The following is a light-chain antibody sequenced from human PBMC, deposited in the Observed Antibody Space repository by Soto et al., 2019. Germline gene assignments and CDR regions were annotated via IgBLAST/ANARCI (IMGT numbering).Light chain of an antibody. J-gene: IGKJ1*01. Sequence: DIQMTQSQPSLSASVETRVTTTCRASQSISTHLNWHQQKPGKAPKLLIYAASSLQSGVPSRFSGSGSETDFTLTISSLQPEDFATYSCQQSYSTTWTFGQGTKVDIK. CDR2: AAS. V-gene: IGKV1-39*01. CDR1: QSISTH. CDR3: QQSYSTTWT.